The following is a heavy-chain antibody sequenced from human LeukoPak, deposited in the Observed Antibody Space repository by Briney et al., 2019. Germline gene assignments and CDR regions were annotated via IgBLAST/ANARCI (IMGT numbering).Heavy chain of an antibody. CDR2: IRSKAYGGTT. J-gene: IGHJ4*02. Sequence: GGSLRLSCTASGFTFGDYAMSWVRQAPGKGLEWVGFIRSKAYGGTTEYAASVKGRFTISRDDSKSIAYLQMNSLKTEDTAVYYCTRELRITIFGVGDYWGQGTLVTVSS. D-gene: IGHD3-3*01. V-gene: IGHV3-49*04. CDR1: GFTFGDYA. CDR3: TRELRITIFGVGDY.